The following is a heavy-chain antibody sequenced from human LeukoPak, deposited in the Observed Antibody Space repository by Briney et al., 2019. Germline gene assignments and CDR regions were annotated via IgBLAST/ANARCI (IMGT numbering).Heavy chain of an antibody. D-gene: IGHD4-11*01. CDR2: IIPIFGTA. CDR3: ARDSPDSRSAFDI. J-gene: IGHJ3*02. CDR1: GGTFSSYA. Sequence: SVKVSCKASGGTFSSYAISWVRQAPGQGLEWMGRIIPIFGTANYDQKFQGRVTITADESTSTAYMELSSLRSEDTAVYYCARDSPDSRSAFDIWGQGTTVTVSS. V-gene: IGHV1-69*13.